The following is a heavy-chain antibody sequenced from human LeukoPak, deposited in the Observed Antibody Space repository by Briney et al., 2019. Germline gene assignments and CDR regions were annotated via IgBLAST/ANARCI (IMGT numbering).Heavy chain of an antibody. CDR3: ARDNWNYGSSMDV. Sequence: PSETLSLTCTVSGVSISSYYWSWIRQPPGKGLEWIGYIYYSGSTNYNPSLKSRVTISVDTSKNQFSLKLSSVTAADTAVYYCARDNWNYGSSMDVWGQGTTVTVSS. V-gene: IGHV4-59*01. D-gene: IGHD1-7*01. CDR1: GVSISSYY. J-gene: IGHJ6*02. CDR2: IYYSGST.